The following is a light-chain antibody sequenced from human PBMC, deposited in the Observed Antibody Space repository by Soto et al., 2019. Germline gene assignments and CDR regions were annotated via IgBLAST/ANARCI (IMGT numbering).Light chain of an antibody. Sequence: EIVLTQSPGTLSLSPGERVTLSCRASQSVSITYLAWYQQKPGQPPRLLIYGTSSRATGIPDRFSGSGSATDFTLTISRLEPEDFAVYYCQQYGSSPLTFGGGTKVEIK. CDR1: QSVSITY. CDR3: QQYGSSPLT. V-gene: IGKV3-20*01. J-gene: IGKJ4*01. CDR2: GTS.